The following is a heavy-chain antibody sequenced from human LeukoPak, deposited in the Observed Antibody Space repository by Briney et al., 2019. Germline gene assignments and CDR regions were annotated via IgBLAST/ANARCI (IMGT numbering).Heavy chain of an antibody. J-gene: IGHJ4*02. D-gene: IGHD5-24*01. Sequence: GASVKVSCKAPGYTFTIYYMHWVRQAPGQGLEWMGIINPSSGSTTYAQKFQGRVTMTRDMSTSTVYMELSSLRSEDTAVYYCARTWGVEMATISTIDYWGQGTLVTVSS. CDR2: INPSSGST. V-gene: IGHV1-46*01. CDR3: ARTWGVEMATISTIDY. CDR1: GYTFTIYY.